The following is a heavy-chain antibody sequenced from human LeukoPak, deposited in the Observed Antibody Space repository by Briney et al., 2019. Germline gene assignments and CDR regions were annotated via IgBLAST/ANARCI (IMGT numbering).Heavy chain of an antibody. CDR3: AREHCSGGRCYPFNAFDI. V-gene: IGHV1-24*01. CDR1: GYTLTELS. D-gene: IGHD2-15*01. CDR2: LDPEDGET. J-gene: IGHJ3*02. Sequence: ASVKVSCKVSGYTLTELSMHWVRQAPGKGLEWMGGLDPEDGETIYAQKFQGRVTITADESTRTAYMELSSLRSEDTAVYYCAREHCSGGRCYPFNAFDIWGQGTMVTVSS.